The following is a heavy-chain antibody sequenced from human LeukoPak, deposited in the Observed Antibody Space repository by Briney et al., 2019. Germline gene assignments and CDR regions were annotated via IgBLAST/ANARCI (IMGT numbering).Heavy chain of an antibody. CDR3: ARGGFYGDYVWYFDL. J-gene: IGHJ2*01. CDR1: GGSFSGYY. V-gene: IGHV4-34*01. D-gene: IGHD4-17*01. CDR2: INHSGST. Sequence: SETLSLTCAVYGGSFSGYYWSWIRQPPGKGLEWIGEINHSGSTNYNPSLKSRDTISVDTSKNQFSLKLRSVTAADTAVYYCARGGFYGDYVWYFDLWGRGTLVTVSS.